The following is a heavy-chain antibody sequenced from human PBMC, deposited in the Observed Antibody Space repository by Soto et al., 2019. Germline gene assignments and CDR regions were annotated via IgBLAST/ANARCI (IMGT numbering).Heavy chain of an antibody. D-gene: IGHD3-22*01. V-gene: IGHV4-59*01. CDR1: GGSISSYY. J-gene: IGHJ4*02. Sequence: SETLSLTCTVSGGSISSYYWSWIRRPPGKGLEWIGYIYYSGSTNYNPSLKSRVTISVDTSKNQFSLKLSSVTAADTAVYYCARDPSDSSGYYFDYWGQGTLVTVSS. CDR2: IYYSGST. CDR3: ARDPSDSSGYYFDY.